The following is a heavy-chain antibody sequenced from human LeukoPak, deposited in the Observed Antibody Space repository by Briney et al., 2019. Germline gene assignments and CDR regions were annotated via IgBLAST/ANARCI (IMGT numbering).Heavy chain of an antibody. J-gene: IGHJ5*02. V-gene: IGHV4-39*01. CDR3: ARQALSSSWTTGWHDP. Sequence: SETLSLTCTVSGGSISSSGSFWGWIRQPPVKGLEWIGSIYYSRNTYYNPSLKSRVTISADTSKNQFSLKLNAVTAADTAVYYCARQALSSSWTTGWHDPWGQGTLVIVSS. CDR1: GGSISSSGSF. D-gene: IGHD6-13*01. CDR2: IYYSRNT.